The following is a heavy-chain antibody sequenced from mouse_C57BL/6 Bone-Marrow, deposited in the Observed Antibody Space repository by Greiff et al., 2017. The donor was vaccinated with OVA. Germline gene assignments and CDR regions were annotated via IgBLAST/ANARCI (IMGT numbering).Heavy chain of an antibody. V-gene: IGHV5-17*01. J-gene: IGHJ1*03. CDR3: ARQNYYGSTLWYFDV. CDR1: GFTFSDYG. Sequence: EVHLVESGGGLVKPGRSLKLSCAASGFTFSDYGMHWVRQAPEKGLEWVAYISSGSSTIYYADTVKGRFTISRDNAKNTLFLQMTSLRSEDTAMYYCARQNYYGSTLWYFDVWGTGTTVTVSS. D-gene: IGHD1-1*01. CDR2: ISSGSSTI.